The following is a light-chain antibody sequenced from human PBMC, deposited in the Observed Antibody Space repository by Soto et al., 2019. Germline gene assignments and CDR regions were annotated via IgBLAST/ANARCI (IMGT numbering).Light chain of an antibody. J-gene: IGLJ3*02. CDR1: SSDVGGYHY. Sequence: QSALTQPRSVSGSPGQSVTLSCTGTSSDVGGYHYVSWYQHHPGKAPKIIIYDVNKRPSGVPDRFSGSKSGNTASLTISGLQTEDEADYYCCSYAGSYTFVVFGGGTKLTVL. V-gene: IGLV2-11*01. CDR3: CSYAGSYTFVV. CDR2: DVN.